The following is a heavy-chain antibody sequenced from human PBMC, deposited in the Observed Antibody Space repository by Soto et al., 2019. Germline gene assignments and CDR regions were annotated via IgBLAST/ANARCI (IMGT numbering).Heavy chain of an antibody. Sequence: ASVKVSCKASGGTFSSYAITWVRQAPGQGLEWMGGIIPIFGTANYAQKFQGRVTITADESTSTAYMELSSLRSEDTAVYYCARVQVISSSWYWFDPWGQGTLVTVSS. J-gene: IGHJ5*02. CDR3: ARVQVISSSWYWFDP. CDR1: GGTFSSYA. CDR2: IIPIFGTA. D-gene: IGHD6-13*01. V-gene: IGHV1-69*13.